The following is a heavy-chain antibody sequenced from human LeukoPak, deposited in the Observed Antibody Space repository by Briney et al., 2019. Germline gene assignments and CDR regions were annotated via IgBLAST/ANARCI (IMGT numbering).Heavy chain of an antibody. CDR1: GYTFTSYG. CDR3: AVLNTDSYCSSTSCGLWRGGYDAFDI. CDR2: ISAYNGNT. D-gene: IGHD2-2*01. V-gene: IGHV1-18*01. J-gene: IGHJ3*02. Sequence: ASVKVSCKASGYTFTSYGISWVRQAPGQGLEWMGWISAYNGNTNYAQKLQGRVTMTTDTSTSTAYMELRSLRSDDTAVYYCAVLNTDSYCSSTSCGLWRGGYDAFDIWGQGTMVTVSS.